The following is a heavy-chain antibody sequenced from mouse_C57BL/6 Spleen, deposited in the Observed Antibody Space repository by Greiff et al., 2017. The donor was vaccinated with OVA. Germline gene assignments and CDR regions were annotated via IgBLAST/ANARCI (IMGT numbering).Heavy chain of an antibody. CDR1: GYTFTSYW. J-gene: IGHJ1*03. Sequence: QVQLQQPGPELVKPGASVKLSCKASGYTFTSYWMHWVKQRPGQGLEWIGNINPSNGGTNYNEKFKSKATLTVDKSSSTAYMQLSSLTSEDSAVYYCARKGALGWYFDVWGTGTTVTVSS. CDR2: INPSNGGT. CDR3: ARKGALGWYFDV. V-gene: IGHV1-53*01. D-gene: IGHD4-1*01.